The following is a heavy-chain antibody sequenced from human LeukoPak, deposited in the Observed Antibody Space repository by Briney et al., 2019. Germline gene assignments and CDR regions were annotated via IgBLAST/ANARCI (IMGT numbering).Heavy chain of an antibody. CDR1: GFSLSPSGVG. D-gene: IGHD6-13*01. Sequence: SGPTLVNPTQTLTLTCTFSGFSLSPSGVGVGWIRQPPGKALEWLALIYWDDDKRFSPSLKSRLTITKDTSKNQVVLTMTNMDPVDTATYYCAHRPGYSSTYVRWFDPWGQGTLVTVSS. CDR2: IYWDDDK. V-gene: IGHV2-5*02. J-gene: IGHJ5*02. CDR3: AHRPGYSSTYVRWFDP.